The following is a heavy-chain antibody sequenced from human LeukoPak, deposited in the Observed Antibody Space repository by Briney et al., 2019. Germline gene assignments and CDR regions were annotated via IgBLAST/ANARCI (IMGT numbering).Heavy chain of an antibody. V-gene: IGHV3-48*04. CDR2: ISSSSSTI. CDR1: GFTFSSYS. J-gene: IGHJ3*02. Sequence: GGSLRISCAASGFTFSSYSMNWVRQAPGKGLEWVSYISSSSSTIYYADSVKGRFTISRDNAKNSLHLQMNSLRAEDTAVYYCARRGTYAFDIWGQGTVVTVSS. D-gene: IGHD3-16*01. CDR3: ARRGTYAFDI.